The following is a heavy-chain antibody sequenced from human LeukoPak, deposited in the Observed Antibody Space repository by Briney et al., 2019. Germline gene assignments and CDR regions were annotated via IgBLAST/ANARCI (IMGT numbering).Heavy chain of an antibody. D-gene: IGHD3-16*02. Sequence: SETLTLTCTVSGGTTSGYCWSWIRQPPGKGLEWIGDIYYSGSTNYNPSLKSRVTMSVDTSKNQFSLKLNSVTAADTAVYYCAGGRSFNWLDPRGQGTLVTVSS. CDR2: IYYSGST. J-gene: IGHJ5*02. CDR3: AGGRSFNWLDP. CDR1: GGTTSGYC. V-gene: IGHV4-59*01.